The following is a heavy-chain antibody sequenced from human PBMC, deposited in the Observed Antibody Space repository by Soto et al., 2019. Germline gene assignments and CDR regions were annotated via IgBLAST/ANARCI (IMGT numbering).Heavy chain of an antibody. CDR2: IIPIFGTA. J-gene: IGHJ4*02. V-gene: IGHV1-69*13. Sequence: GPSVKVSCKASGGPFSSYAISWVRQAPGQGLEWMVGIIPIFGTANYAQKFQGRVTITADESTSTDYMELSSLRSEDTAVYYCARRYYDSRGYYYADYWGQGTLVTVSS. CDR1: GGPFSSYA. CDR3: ARRYYDSRGYYYADY. D-gene: IGHD3-22*01.